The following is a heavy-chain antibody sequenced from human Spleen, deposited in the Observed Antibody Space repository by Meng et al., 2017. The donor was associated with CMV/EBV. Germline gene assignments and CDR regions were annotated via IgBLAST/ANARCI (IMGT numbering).Heavy chain of an antibody. CDR1: GGSFSPYD. CDR2: INHGGST. V-gene: IGHV4-34*01. Sequence: CTGSGGSFSPYDWSWIRQSPGKGLEWIGKINHGGSTFYNPSLKSRVTISLDMSKNQFSLGLTSMTAADTAVYYCARDSSGWYDGYFDSWGQGTLVTVSS. D-gene: IGHD6-19*01. CDR3: ARDSSGWYDGYFDS. J-gene: IGHJ4*02.